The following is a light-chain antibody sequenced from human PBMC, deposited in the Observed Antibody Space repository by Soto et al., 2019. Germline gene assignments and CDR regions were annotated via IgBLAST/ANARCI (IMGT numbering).Light chain of an antibody. V-gene: IGKV1-27*01. J-gene: IGKJ1*01. Sequence: DIKMTQSTSSLSASVGDRVTITCRASQDINNYLAWYQQKPGKVPKLLIYAASTLQSGVPSRFSGSGSGTDFTLTISSLQPEDVATYYCQRYNSAPWTFGQGTKVEIK. CDR3: QRYNSAPWT. CDR2: AAS. CDR1: QDINNY.